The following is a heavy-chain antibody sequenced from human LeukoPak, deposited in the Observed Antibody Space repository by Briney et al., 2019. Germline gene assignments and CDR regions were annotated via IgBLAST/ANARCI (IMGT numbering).Heavy chain of an antibody. J-gene: IGHJ4*02. CDR3: ASPMYSSSWSDY. CDR1: GGSFSGYY. D-gene: IGHD6-13*01. CDR2: IYYSGST. V-gene: IGHV4-34*01. Sequence: SETLSLTCAVYGGSFSGYYWSWIRQPPGKGLEWIGSIYYSGSTYYNPSLKSRVTISVDTSKNQFSLKLSSVTAADTAVYYCASPMYSSSWSDYWGQGTLVTVSS.